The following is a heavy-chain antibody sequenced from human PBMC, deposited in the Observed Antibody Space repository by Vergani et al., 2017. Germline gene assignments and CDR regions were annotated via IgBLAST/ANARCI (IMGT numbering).Heavy chain of an antibody. CDR3: GRVSDFYGLGSRLLDH. CDR2: MYHSGST. Sequence: QVRLQESGPGLVKPSETLSITCSVSGGSMSGYYWSWIRQPPGKELEWIGYMYHSGSTNYNPSLETRVTISGDTSKNQFSLKLNSVTAADTAVYYCGRVSDFYGLGSRLLDHWGQGILVTVSS. D-gene: IGHD3-10*01. J-gene: IGHJ4*02. CDR1: GGSMSGYY. V-gene: IGHV4-59*01.